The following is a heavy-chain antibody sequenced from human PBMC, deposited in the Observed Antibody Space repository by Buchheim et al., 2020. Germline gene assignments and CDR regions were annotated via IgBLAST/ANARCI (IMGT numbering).Heavy chain of an antibody. CDR1: GFTFRLYT. Sequence: QVQLVQSGGGVVPPGRSLRLSCVTSGFTFRLYTMYWVRQAPGKGLEWVALISYDENKKYYDSVKGRFTISRDIYQSTLYLQMNNLRTEDTALYYCAGGPLHGRQLDYWGQGSL. V-gene: IGHV3-30-3*01. D-gene: IGHD1-26*01. CDR2: ISYDENKK. CDR3: AGGPLHGRQLDY. J-gene: IGHJ4*02.